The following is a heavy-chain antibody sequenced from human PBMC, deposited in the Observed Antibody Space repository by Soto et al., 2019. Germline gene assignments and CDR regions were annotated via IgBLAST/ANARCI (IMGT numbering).Heavy chain of an antibody. V-gene: IGHV4-30-4*01. J-gene: IGHJ5*02. CDR2: IYYSGST. CDR1: GGSISSGDYY. CDR3: ARDRTAAPNWFGP. Sequence: QVQLQESGPGLVKPSQTLSLTCTVSGGSISSGDYYWSWIRQPPGKGLEWIGYIYYSGSTYYNPSLMSRVTVAVDPSKKQFSLKLSSVTAAAAAVYYCARDRTAAPNWFGPSGQGTLATVSS.